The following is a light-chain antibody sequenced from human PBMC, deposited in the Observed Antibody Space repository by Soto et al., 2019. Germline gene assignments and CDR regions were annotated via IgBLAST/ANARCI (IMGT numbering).Light chain of an antibody. J-gene: IGKJ2*01. V-gene: IGKV4-1*01. CDR3: QQYYSAPYT. CDR2: WAS. CDR1: QSVLSSSNNMNY. Sequence: DIVMTQSPDSLAVSLGERATINCKSSQSVLSSSNNMNYLTWFQQMPGQPPRLLIYWASTRESGVPDRFSGSGSGTDFTLTISSLQAEDVAVYYCQQYYSAPYTFGQGTKLEIK.